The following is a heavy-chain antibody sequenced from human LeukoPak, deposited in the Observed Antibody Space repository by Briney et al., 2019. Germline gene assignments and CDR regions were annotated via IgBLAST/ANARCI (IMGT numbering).Heavy chain of an antibody. D-gene: IGHD3-22*01. CDR2: ISVYNGNT. CDR1: AYTFTIYG. V-gene: IGHV1-18*01. Sequence: GAAVTVSCTSSAYTFTIYGISWVRQAPGQGLGGMGWISVYNGNTNYAQNLNGRVTMTTATSTSTACMELRSLRSDDTAVYYCARVGSYYDSSGYWDYWGQGTLVTVS. J-gene: IGHJ4*02. CDR3: ARVGSYYDSSGYWDY.